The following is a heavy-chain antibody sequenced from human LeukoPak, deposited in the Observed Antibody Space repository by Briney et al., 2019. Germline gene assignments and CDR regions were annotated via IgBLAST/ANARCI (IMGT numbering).Heavy chain of an antibody. CDR2: ISWKSGSI. Sequence: GRSERLSCAASGLNFDDYAMHWVRQAPGKGLEWVSGISWKSGSIDYAEFVKGRFTISRDNAKNSLYLQMNSLRGEDTALYFCARGGGLDVWGQGATVTVSS. V-gene: IGHV3-9*01. CDR1: GLNFDDYA. J-gene: IGHJ6*02. D-gene: IGHD3-16*01. CDR3: ARGGGLDV.